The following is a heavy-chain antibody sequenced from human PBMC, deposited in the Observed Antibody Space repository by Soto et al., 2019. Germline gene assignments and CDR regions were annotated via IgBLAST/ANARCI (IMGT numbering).Heavy chain of an antibody. CDR1: GGSISSYY. J-gene: IGHJ5*02. D-gene: IGHD6-19*01. CDR3: ARDISQWLVRSNWFDP. Sequence: QVQLQESGPGLVKPSETLSLTCTVSGGSISSYYWSWIRQPAGKGLKWIGRIYTSGSTNYNPSLKSRVTMSVDTSKNQFSLKLSSVTAADTAVYYCARDISQWLVRSNWFDPWGQGTLVTVSS. V-gene: IGHV4-4*07. CDR2: IYTSGST.